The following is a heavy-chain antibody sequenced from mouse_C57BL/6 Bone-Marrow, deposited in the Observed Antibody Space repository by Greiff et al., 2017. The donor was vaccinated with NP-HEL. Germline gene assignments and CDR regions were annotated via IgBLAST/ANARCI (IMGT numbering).Heavy chain of an antibody. CDR3: ARHEDPRYGSSSGGFAY. D-gene: IGHD1-1*01. J-gene: IGHJ3*01. V-gene: IGHV1-62-2*01. Sequence: VQLQQSGAELVKPGASVKLSCKASGYTFTEYTIHWVKQRSGQGLEWIGWFYPGSGSIKYNEKFKDKATLTADKSSSTVYMELSRLTSEDSAVYFCARHEDPRYGSSSGGFAYWGQGTLVTVSA. CDR1: GYTFTEYT. CDR2: FYPGSGSI.